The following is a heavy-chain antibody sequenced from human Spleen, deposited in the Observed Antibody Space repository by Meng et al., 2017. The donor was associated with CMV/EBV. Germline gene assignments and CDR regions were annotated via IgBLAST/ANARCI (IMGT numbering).Heavy chain of an antibody. CDR2: INWNSGRT. J-gene: IGHJ5*02. Sequence: LRLSFSATGFKFDDYCLSWVRQPPGKGLEWVSGINWNSGRTHYADSVKGRFTNSRDNAKNSLYLQMNGLRVEDTALYYCAREGWFDPWGQGTLVTVSS. V-gene: IGHV3-20*03. CDR3: AREGWFDP. CDR1: GFKFDDYC.